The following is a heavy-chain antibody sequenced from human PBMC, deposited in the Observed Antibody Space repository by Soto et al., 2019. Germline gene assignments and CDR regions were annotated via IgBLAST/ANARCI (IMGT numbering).Heavy chain of an antibody. CDR1: GGSISSYC. D-gene: IGHD3-10*01. CDR3: ASRKSSPYFDY. CDR2: IYYSGST. V-gene: IGHV4-59*06. Sequence: ASETLSLTCTVSGGSISSYCWSWIRQPPGKGLEWIGYIYYSGSTYYNPSLKSRVTISVDTSKNQFSLKLSSVTAADTAVYYCASRKSSPYFDYWGQGTLVTVSS. J-gene: IGHJ4*02.